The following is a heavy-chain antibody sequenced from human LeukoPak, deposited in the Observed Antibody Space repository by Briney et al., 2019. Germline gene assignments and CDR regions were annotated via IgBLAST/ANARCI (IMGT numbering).Heavy chain of an antibody. J-gene: IGHJ4*02. D-gene: IGHD3-3*01. V-gene: IGHV1-69*04. Sequence: GASVKVSCKASGGTFSSYAISWVRQAPGQGLEWMGRIIPILGIANYAQKFQGRVTITADKSTSTAYMELSSLRSEDTAVYYCARVSLYDFWSGYYGYWGQGTLVTVSS. CDR1: GGTFSSYA. CDR3: ARVSLYDFWSGYYGY. CDR2: IIPILGIA.